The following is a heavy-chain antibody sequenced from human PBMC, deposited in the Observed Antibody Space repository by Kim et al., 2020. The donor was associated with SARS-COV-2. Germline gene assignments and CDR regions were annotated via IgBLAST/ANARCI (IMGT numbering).Heavy chain of an antibody. CDR2: ISYDGINK. D-gene: IGHD6-13*01. Sequence: GGSLRLSCAASGFTFNSYAMHWVRQAPGKGLEWVAVISYDGINKYDADSVKGRFTISRDNSKNTLYLQMKSLRPEDTAVYYCARDLSSSWYGDLDSWGQGTLVTGSS. CDR3: ARDLSSSWYGDLDS. CDR1: GFTFNSYA. V-gene: IGHV3-30-3*01. J-gene: IGHJ4*02.